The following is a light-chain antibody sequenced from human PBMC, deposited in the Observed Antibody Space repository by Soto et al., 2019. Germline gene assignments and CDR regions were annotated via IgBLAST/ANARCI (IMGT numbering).Light chain of an antibody. CDR2: SNN. Sequence: QSVLTQPPSASGTPGQGVTIFCSGSSSNIGSNTVNWYQQLPGTAPKLLIYSNNQRPSGVPDRFSGSKSGTSASLAISGLQSEDEADYYCAAWDDSLNYVFGTGTKVTVL. J-gene: IGLJ1*01. CDR1: SSNIGSNT. V-gene: IGLV1-44*01. CDR3: AAWDDSLNYV.